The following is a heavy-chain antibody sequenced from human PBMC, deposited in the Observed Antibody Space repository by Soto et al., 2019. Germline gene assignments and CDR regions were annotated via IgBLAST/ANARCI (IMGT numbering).Heavy chain of an antibody. Sequence: GGSLRLSCAASGFTFSDYYMSWIRQAPGKGLEWVSYISSSGSTIYYADSVKGRFTISRDNAKNSLYLQMNSLRAEDTAVYYCATHHYYDSSGYADYWGQGTLVTVSS. J-gene: IGHJ4*02. D-gene: IGHD3-22*01. CDR2: ISSSGSTI. CDR3: ATHHYYDSSGYADY. V-gene: IGHV3-11*01. CDR1: GFTFSDYY.